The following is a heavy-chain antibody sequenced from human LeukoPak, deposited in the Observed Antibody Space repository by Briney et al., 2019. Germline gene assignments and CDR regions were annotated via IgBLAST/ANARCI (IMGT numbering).Heavy chain of an antibody. J-gene: IGHJ4*02. CDR1: GYTFTNYY. CDR2: IDPNSGGT. V-gene: IGHV1-2*02. CDR3: AKVRCASTSCHFEPGY. Sequence: ASVKVTCKASGYTFTNYYIHWILHAPGQGLEWLGWIDPNSGGTDYAQKFQGRFTMTRDTSIRTAYMELSRLISDDTAVYYCAKVRCASTSCHFEPGYWGQGTLVTVSS. D-gene: IGHD2-2*01.